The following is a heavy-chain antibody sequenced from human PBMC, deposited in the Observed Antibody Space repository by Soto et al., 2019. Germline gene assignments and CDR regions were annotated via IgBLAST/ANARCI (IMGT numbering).Heavy chain of an antibody. J-gene: IGHJ4*02. CDR3: ARDPSGWGLDC. CDR1: GFTFSNYD. Sequence: EVQLVQSGGGLVQPGGSLRLSCAASGFTFSNYDMHWVRQAPGKGLEWLSALGKAGDTHYPGSVKGRFTISRENVKNSLYLQMNSLRAEDTAVYYCARDPSGWGLDCWGQGTLVTVSS. CDR2: LGKAGDT. V-gene: IGHV3-13*01. D-gene: IGHD6-19*01.